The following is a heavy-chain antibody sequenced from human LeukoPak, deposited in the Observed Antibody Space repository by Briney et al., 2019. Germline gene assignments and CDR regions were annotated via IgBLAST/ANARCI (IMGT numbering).Heavy chain of an antibody. Sequence: TGGSLRLSCAASGNYWMHWVRQAPGKGLVWISHINSDGSWTSYADSVKGRFTISRDNSKNTLYLQMNSLRAEDTAVYYCAKDEQYSSGWYWYYFDYWGQGTLVTVSS. J-gene: IGHJ4*02. V-gene: IGHV3-74*01. CDR1: GNYW. CDR3: AKDEQYSSGWYWYYFDY. CDR2: INSDGSWT. D-gene: IGHD6-19*01.